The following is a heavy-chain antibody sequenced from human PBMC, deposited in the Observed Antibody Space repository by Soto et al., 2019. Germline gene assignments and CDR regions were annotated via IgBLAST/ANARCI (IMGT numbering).Heavy chain of an antibody. V-gene: IGHV3-23*01. CDR2: ISGSGGST. CDR3: AKIGDYYDSSGPFDI. J-gene: IGHJ3*02. CDR1: GFTFSSYA. D-gene: IGHD3-22*01. Sequence: PGGSLRLSCAASGFTFSSYAMSWVRQAPGKGLEWVPAISGSGGSTYYADSVKGRFTISRDNSKNTLYLQMNSLRAEDTAVYYCAKIGDYYDSSGPFDIWGQGTMVTVSS.